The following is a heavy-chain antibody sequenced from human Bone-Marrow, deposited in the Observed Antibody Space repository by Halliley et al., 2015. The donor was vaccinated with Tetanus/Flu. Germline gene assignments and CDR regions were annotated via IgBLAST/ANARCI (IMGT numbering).Heavy chain of an antibody. Sequence: TLSLTCTVSGGSIKSFFWSWIRQSPPKGLEWLGYVYDSGRTNYNPSLKSRVTISADTSKNQLSLKLTSVTAADTAVYFCARGYGPLDHWGQGTLVTVSS. D-gene: IGHD5-18*01. CDR2: VYDSGRT. J-gene: IGHJ4*02. CDR3: ARGYGPLDH. CDR1: GGSIKSFF. V-gene: IGHV4-59*01.